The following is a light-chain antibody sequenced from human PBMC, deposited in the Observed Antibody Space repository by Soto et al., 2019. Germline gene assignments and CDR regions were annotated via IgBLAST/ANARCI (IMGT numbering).Light chain of an antibody. V-gene: IGKV2-30*01. CDR1: RSLVYSDGNAY. CDR2: KAS. Sequence: DVVMTQSPLSLPVTLGQPASISCRSSRSLVYSDGNAYLNWFHQRPGQSPRRLIYKASNRDSGVPARFSGSGSGTDFTLHINRVEAEDVGVYYCMQGTHWPPTFGRGTSVEIE. CDR3: MQGTHWPPT. J-gene: IGKJ1*01.